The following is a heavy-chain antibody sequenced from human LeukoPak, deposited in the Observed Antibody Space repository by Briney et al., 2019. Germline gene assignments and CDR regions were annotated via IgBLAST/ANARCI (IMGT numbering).Heavy chain of an antibody. J-gene: IGHJ6*04. CDR3: ASHCNDGYDDSPDV. V-gene: IGHV1-18*01. CDR1: GYIFSICG. D-gene: IGHD5-18*01. Sequence: GASVTVSCKASGYIFSICGISWVRQAPGQGLEWMGWINGFNGNTNYAQKLQGRVTMNTDTSTNTAYMELRSLTSDDTAVYYCASHCNDGYDDSPDVWGKGTTVTVSS. CDR2: INGFNGNT.